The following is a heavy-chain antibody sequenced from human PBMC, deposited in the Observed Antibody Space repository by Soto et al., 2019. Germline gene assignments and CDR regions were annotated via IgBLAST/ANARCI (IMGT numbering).Heavy chain of an antibody. CDR1: GGSISSYY. CDR3: ARSYYDFWSGYFRDAFDI. D-gene: IGHD3-3*01. CDR2: IYYSGST. V-gene: IGHV4-59*01. J-gene: IGHJ3*02. Sequence: LETLSLTCTVSGGSISSYYLSWIRQPPGKGLEWIGYIYYSGSTNYNPSLKSRVTISVDTSKNQFSLKLSSVTAADTAVYYCARSYYDFWSGYFRDAFDIWGQGTMVTVSS.